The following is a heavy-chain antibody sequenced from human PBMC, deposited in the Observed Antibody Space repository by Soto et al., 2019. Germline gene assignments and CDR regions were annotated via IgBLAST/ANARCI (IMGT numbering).Heavy chain of an antibody. V-gene: IGHV3-21*04. Sequence: LRLSCAASGFTFSTYAMNWVRQAPGKGLEWVSSISSSGSFRYYADSVKGRFTISRDNAKNSLYLQMNSLRAQDTAVYYCARGAPGRDGYNLDFQHWGQGTLVTVSS. CDR1: GFTFSTYA. CDR3: ARGAPGRDGYNLDFQH. D-gene: IGHD5-12*01. J-gene: IGHJ1*01. CDR2: ISSSGSFR.